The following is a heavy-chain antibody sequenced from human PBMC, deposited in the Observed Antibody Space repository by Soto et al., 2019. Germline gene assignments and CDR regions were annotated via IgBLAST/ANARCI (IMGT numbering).Heavy chain of an antibody. CDR3: AKDSRSHTKGCFDS. Sequence: GGSLRLSCAASGFTFSSYAMTWVRQAPGKGLEWVSSISGSGDYTYFADSVKGRFTISRDNSKDTLYLQMSSLRVEDTAIYYCAKDSRSHTKGCFDSWGQGPLVNV. CDR1: GFTFSSYA. CDR2: ISGSGDYT. V-gene: IGHV3-23*01. J-gene: IGHJ5*01. D-gene: IGHD2-15*01.